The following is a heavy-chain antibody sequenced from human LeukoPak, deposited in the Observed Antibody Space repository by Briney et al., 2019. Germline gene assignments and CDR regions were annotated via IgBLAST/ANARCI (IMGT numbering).Heavy chain of an antibody. Sequence: GGSLRLSCAASGFTFSRYSMNWVRQAPGKGLEWLSFISSNSITTYYADSVKGRFTVSRDNAKNSLYLQMNSLRAEDTAMYYCARALVDTSVVTSGLMNWFDPWGQGTVVTVSS. V-gene: IGHV3-48*01. CDR2: ISSNSITT. CDR1: GFTFSRYS. CDR3: ARALVDTSVVTSGLMNWFDP. J-gene: IGHJ5*02. D-gene: IGHD5-18*01.